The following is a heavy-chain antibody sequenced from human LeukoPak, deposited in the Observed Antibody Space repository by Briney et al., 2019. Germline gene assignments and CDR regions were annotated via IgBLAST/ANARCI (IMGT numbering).Heavy chain of an antibody. D-gene: IGHD3-22*01. CDR1: GFTLSSHV. CDR3: ARVGSSGYFDY. J-gene: IGHJ4*02. Sequence: GGSLRLSCVVSGFTLSSHVMYWIRQAPGKGLEWVALTSHDGSNTDYTDSVKGRFTISRDNPRNTLYLQMNSLSAEDTAFYYCARVGSSGYFDYWGQGALVTVSS. CDR2: TSHDGSNT. V-gene: IGHV3-30*03.